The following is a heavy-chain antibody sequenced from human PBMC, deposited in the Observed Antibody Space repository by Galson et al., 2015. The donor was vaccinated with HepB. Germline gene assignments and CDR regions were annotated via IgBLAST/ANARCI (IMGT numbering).Heavy chain of an antibody. D-gene: IGHD3-22*01. CDR1: GFTFSTYG. Sequence: SLRLSCAASGFTFSTYGMHRVRQAPGKGLEWVAVIWYDGSNKYYADSVKGRFTISRDNSKNTLYLQMNSLRAEDTAVYYCAKDQYYDSSGCHDYWGQGTLVTVSS. CDR2: IWYDGSNK. J-gene: IGHJ4*02. V-gene: IGHV3-33*06. CDR3: AKDQYYDSSGCHDY.